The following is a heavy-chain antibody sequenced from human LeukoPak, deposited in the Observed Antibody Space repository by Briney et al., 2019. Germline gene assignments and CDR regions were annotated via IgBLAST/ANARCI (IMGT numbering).Heavy chain of an antibody. CDR3: AKEHSSSWMVFDY. D-gene: IGHD6-13*01. CDR2: IYSGGST. V-gene: IGHV3-53*01. J-gene: IGHJ4*02. CDR1: GFSVSDNY. Sequence: PGGSLRLSCAAPGFSVSDNYMSWVRQAPGKGLEWVSVIYSGGSTYYADSVKGRFTISRDTSKNTLDLQMSSLRGEDTAVYYCAKEHSSSWMVFDYWGQGILVTVSS.